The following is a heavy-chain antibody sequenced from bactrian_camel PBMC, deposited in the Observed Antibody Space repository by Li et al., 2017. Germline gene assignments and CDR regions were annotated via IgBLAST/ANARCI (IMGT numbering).Heavy chain of an antibody. V-gene: IGHV3S53*01. Sequence: HVQLVESGGGLVQPGGSLRLSCAASGTTASTCSWGWYRQAPGKERHLVSSITSDGSTFYGASVKGRFTISRDNAKNTVYLQMNSLKTEDTAMYYCAKSTYDGSWYRKLQVDFAYWGQGTQVTVS. J-gene: IGHJ6*01. CDR3: AKSTYDGSWYRKLQVDFAY. D-gene: IGHD6*01. CDR1: GTTASTCS. CDR2: ITSDGST.